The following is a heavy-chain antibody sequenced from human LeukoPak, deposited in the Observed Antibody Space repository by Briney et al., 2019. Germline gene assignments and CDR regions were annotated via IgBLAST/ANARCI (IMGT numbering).Heavy chain of an antibody. J-gene: IGHJ4*02. V-gene: IGHV3-48*01. Sequence: GGSLRLSCAASGFTFSSYSMNWVRQAPGKGLEWVSYISSTSSIYYADSVKGRFTVSRDNAKNSLYLQMNSLRAEDTALYYCARATSYGRLDYWGQGTLVTVSS. D-gene: IGHD3-10*01. CDR3: ARATSYGRLDY. CDR2: ISSTSSI. CDR1: GFTFSSYS.